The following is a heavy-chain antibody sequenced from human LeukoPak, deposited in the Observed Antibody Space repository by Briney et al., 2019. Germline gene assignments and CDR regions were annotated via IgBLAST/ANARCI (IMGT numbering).Heavy chain of an antibody. Sequence: PGGSLRLSCAAYAFTVLNYGMDRVRQAPGKGLEWVAIIWYDGSNKYYADSVKGRFTIYRDNSRNTLYLQMNSMRAEDTAVYYCERAESTWYSGFDYWGQGTMVTVSS. CDR1: AFTVLNYG. CDR2: IWYDGSNK. CDR3: ERAESTWYSGFDY. D-gene: IGHD6-13*01. V-gene: IGHV3-33*01. J-gene: IGHJ4*02.